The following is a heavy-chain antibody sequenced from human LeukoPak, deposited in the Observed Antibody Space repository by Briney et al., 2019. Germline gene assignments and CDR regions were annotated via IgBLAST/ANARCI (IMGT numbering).Heavy chain of an antibody. V-gene: IGHV3-30*04. Sequence: GRSLRLSCAASGFIFSSYAMHWVRQAPGKGLEWVAVISYDGSNKYYADSVKGRFTISRDNSKNTLYLQMNSLRAEDTAVYYSAAGPNFDYWGQGTLVTVSS. CDR1: GFIFSSYA. D-gene: IGHD6-13*01. CDR2: ISYDGSNK. J-gene: IGHJ4*02. CDR3: AAGPNFDY.